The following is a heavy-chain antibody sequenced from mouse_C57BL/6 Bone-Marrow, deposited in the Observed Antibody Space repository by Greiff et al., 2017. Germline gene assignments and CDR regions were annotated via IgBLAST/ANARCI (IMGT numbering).Heavy chain of an antibody. CDR1: GFTFSSYA. Sequence: EVKLMESGGGLVKPGGSLKLSCAASGFTFSSYAMSWVRQTPEKRLEWVATISDGGSYTYYPDNVKGRFTISRDNAKNNLYLQMSHLKSEDTAMYYCARLRGGTYYFDYWGQGTTLTVSS. CDR3: ARLRGGTYYFDY. D-gene: IGHD4-1*01. CDR2: ISDGGSYT. V-gene: IGHV5-4*03. J-gene: IGHJ2*01.